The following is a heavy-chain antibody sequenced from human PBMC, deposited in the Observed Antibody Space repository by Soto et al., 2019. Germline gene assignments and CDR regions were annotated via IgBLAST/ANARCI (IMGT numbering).Heavy chain of an antibody. CDR1: GGSINNSNW. D-gene: IGHD3-10*01. V-gene: IGHV4-4*02. CDR2: IYHGGRT. Sequence: SETLSVTCAVSGGSINNSNWWSWVRQAPGTGLEWIGEIYHGGRTNYNPSLKSRVTMLVDKSKNQFSLKMTSVTAADTGVYYCASKFGELLADAFDIWGQGTVVTVSS. CDR3: ASKFGELLADAFDI. J-gene: IGHJ3*02.